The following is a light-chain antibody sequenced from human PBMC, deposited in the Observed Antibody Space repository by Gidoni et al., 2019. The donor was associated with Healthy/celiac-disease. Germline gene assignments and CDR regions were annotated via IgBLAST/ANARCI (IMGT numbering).Light chain of an antibody. CDR3: QQYYSTPLT. V-gene: IGKV4-1*01. CDR2: WAS. Sequence: DIVMTHSPYSLAVSLGERATINSKSSQSVLYSSNNKNYLAWYQQKPGQPPKLLIYWASTRESGVPDRFSGSGSGTDFTLTISSLQAEDVAVYYCQQYYSTPLTFGGGTKVEIK. CDR1: QSVLYSSNNKNY. J-gene: IGKJ4*01.